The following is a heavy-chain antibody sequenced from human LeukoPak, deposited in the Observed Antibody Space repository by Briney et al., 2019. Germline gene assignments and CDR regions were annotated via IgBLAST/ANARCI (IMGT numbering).Heavy chain of an antibody. D-gene: IGHD3-9*01. Sequence: SETLSLTCTVSGGSISRTGYRWGWIRQPPGKGLEWIGSIYHTGTTYYSSSLKSRVSISVDTSKNQFSLKLTSVTAADTAVYFCATELRYFDWLFPNYFDSWGQGTLVTVSS. J-gene: IGHJ4*02. CDR1: GGSISRTGYR. CDR2: IYHTGTT. V-gene: IGHV4-39*01. CDR3: ATELRYFDWLFPNYFDS.